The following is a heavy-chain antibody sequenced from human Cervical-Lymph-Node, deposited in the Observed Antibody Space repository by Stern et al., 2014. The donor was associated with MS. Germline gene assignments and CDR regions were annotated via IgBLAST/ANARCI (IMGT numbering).Heavy chain of an antibody. V-gene: IGHV1-69*01. CDR1: GGSFINNV. CDR2: TIPIFGTA. Sequence: VQLVESGAEVQKPGSSVKVSCQASGGSFINNVISWVRQAPGQGLEWMGGTIPIFGTALSAQKCRGRVTMTADESTRTAYRELSSLRSDDTAVYFCARAASTTSSYNFWGPGTLVTVSS. D-gene: IGHD3-10*01. J-gene: IGHJ4*02. CDR3: ARAASTTSSYNF.